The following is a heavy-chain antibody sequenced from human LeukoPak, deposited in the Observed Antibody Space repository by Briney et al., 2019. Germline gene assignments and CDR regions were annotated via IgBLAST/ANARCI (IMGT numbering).Heavy chain of an antibody. CDR1: GGSISSNY. CDR3: ARGTVTTSFDP. CDR2: IYTSGST. J-gene: IGHJ5*02. Sequence: PSETLSLTCTVSGGSISSNYWYWIRQPAGKGLEWIGRIYTSGSTNYNPSLKSRVTMSADTSKNQFSLKLSSVTAADTAVYYCARGTVTTSFDPWGQGTLVTVSS. D-gene: IGHD4-17*01. V-gene: IGHV4-4*07.